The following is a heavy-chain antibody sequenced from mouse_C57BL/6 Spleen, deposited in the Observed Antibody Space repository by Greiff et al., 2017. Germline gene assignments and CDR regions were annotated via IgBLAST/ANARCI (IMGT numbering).Heavy chain of an antibody. Sequence: VKLMESGEGLVKPGGSLKLSCAASGFTFSSYAMSWVRQTPEKRLEWVAYISRGGDYIYYADTVKGRFTISRDNARNTLYLQMSSLKSEDTAMYYCTRDDDYDRAFAYWGQGTLVTVSA. J-gene: IGHJ3*01. V-gene: IGHV5-9-1*02. D-gene: IGHD2-4*01. CDR1: GFTFSSYA. CDR3: TRDDDYDRAFAY. CDR2: ISRGGDYI.